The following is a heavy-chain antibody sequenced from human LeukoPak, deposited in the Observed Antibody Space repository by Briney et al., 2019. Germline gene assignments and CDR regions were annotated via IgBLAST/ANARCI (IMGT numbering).Heavy chain of an antibody. V-gene: IGHV4-39*07. Sequence: PSETLSLTCTVSGGSISSSTHYWGWIRQPPGKGLEWIGNIYYRGSTYYNPSLKSRVAISVDTSKNQFSPKLSSVTAADTAVYYCARRPRLSKLGAFDIWGQGTMVTVSS. CDR3: ARRPRLSKLGAFDI. CDR2: IYYRGST. D-gene: IGHD2/OR15-2a*01. J-gene: IGHJ3*02. CDR1: GGSISSSTHY.